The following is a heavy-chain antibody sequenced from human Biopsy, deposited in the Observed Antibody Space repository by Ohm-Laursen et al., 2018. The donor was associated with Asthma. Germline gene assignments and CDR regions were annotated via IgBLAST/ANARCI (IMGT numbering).Heavy chain of an antibody. CDR3: ARTTYGDDGFDP. J-gene: IGHJ5*02. CDR1: GGSVSSGNNS. CDR2: MYHSGRT. Sequence: TLSLTCAVSGGSVSSGNNSWTWIRQPPGKGLEWIGYMYHSGRTYYNPSLKSRVSISLDMSKNQFSLSLTSVTAADTAVYYCARTTYGDDGFDPWGQGTLVTVSS. V-gene: IGHV4-30-2*05. D-gene: IGHD4-17*01.